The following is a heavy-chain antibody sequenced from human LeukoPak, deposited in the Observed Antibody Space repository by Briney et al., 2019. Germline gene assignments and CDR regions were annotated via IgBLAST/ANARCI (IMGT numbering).Heavy chain of an antibody. CDR2: IYYSGST. Sequence: SETLSLTCTVSGGSISSYYWSWIRQPPGKGLEWIGYIYYSGSTNYNPSLKSRVTISVDTSKNQFSLKLSSVTAADTAVYYCAREGLDGDYDAFDIWGQGTMVTVSS. CDR3: AREGLDGDYDAFDI. J-gene: IGHJ3*02. D-gene: IGHD4-17*01. CDR1: GGSISSYY. V-gene: IGHV4-59*01.